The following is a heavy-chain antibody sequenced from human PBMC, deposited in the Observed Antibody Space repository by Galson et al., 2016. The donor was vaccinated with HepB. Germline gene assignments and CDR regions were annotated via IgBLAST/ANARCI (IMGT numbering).Heavy chain of an antibody. D-gene: IGHD3-10*01. Sequence: SLRLSCAVSGLMYTHYAVNWVRQAPGKGLEWVSIIDDSGDHTYYAESVKGRFTISRDKATNTLYLQMNSLRAEDTALYYCARDRGYRALDLWGQGTTVTVSS. J-gene: IGHJ3*01. CDR1: GLMYTHYA. V-gene: IGHV3-23*01. CDR3: ARDRGYRALDL. CDR2: IDDSGDHT.